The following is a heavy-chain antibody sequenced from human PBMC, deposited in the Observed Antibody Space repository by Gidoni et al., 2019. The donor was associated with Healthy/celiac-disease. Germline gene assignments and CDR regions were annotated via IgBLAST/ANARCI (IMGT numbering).Heavy chain of an antibody. J-gene: IGHJ2*01. CDR3: GSVRVGYFDL. CDR2: IYTSGST. V-gene: IGHV4-61*02. Sequence: QVRRQEYGPGLVKPSQTLSLTCTVSVGSISSGSYYWSWIRQTAGKGLDWIGRIYTSGSTNYNPSLKSRVTISVDTSKNKLTLKQSSGTAAETAVEYCGSVRVGYFDLWGHGTLVTVSS. CDR1: VGSISSGSYY.